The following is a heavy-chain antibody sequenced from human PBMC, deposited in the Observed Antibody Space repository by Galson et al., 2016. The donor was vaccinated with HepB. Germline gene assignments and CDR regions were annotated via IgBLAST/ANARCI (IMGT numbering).Heavy chain of an antibody. J-gene: IGHJ6*02. CDR1: FSSYA. V-gene: IGHV1-69*06. CDR2: ILPLLGPT. CDR3: ARDFHSSYCSSTSCDGAYALDF. Sequence: FSSYAISWVRQAPGQGLEWMGGILPLLGPTNYAQKFQGRVTITADKSTSTVYMELTSLRYEDTAVYYCARDFHSSYCSSTSCDGAYALDFWGQGTTVTISS. D-gene: IGHD2-2*01.